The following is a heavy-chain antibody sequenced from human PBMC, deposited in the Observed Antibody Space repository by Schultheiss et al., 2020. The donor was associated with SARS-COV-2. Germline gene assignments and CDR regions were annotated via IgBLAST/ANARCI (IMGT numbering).Heavy chain of an antibody. CDR2: IYTSGST. CDR1: GGSFSGYY. V-gene: IGHV4-34*01. Sequence: SETLSLTCAVYGGSFSGYYWSWIRQPPGKGLEWIGRIYTSGSTNYNPSLKSRITISIDTSKNLFSLKLSSVTAADTAVYYCARVQYSSGWSTYYYYGMDVWGQGTTVTVSS. J-gene: IGHJ6*02. CDR3: ARVQYSSGWSTYYYYGMDV. D-gene: IGHD6-19*01.